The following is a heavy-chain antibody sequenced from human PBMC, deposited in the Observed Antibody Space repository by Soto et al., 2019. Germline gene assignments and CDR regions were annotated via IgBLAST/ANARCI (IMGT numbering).Heavy chain of an antibody. Sequence: GGSLRLSCAASGFTFNFYAMAWVRQAPGKGLEWVSGISVNSRTNNADSVKGRFTISKDNSKNMVFLQMDTLRAEDTALYYCTKAGGWYYYDSSGPPDASHVWGQGTMVTVSS. CDR1: GFTFNFYA. CDR2: ISVNSRT. D-gene: IGHD3-22*01. J-gene: IGHJ3*01. V-gene: IGHV3-23*01. CDR3: TKAGGWYYYDSSGPPDASHV.